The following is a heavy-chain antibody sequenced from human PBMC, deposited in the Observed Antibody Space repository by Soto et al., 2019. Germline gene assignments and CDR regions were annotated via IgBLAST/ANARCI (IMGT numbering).Heavy chain of an antibody. CDR2: ISGSGGST. Sequence: GGSLRLSCAASGFTFSSYAMSWVRQAPGKGLEWVSAISGSGGSTYYADSVKGRFTISRDNSKNTLYLQMNSLRAEDTAVYYCAKDYEDVVVPAAIGDIDYWGQGTLVTVSS. CDR3: AKDYEDVVVPAAIGDIDY. CDR1: GFTFSSYA. D-gene: IGHD2-2*01. V-gene: IGHV3-23*01. J-gene: IGHJ4*02.